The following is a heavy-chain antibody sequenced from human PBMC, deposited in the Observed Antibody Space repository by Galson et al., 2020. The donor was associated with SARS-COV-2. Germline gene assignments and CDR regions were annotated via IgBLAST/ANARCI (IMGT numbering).Heavy chain of an antibody. CDR2: ISSSSSYI. V-gene: IGHV3-21*01. CDR3: ARGRDIVVVTAILDY. Sequence: KTGGSLRLSCAASGFTFSSYSMNWVRQAPGKGLEWVSSISSSSSYIYYADSVKGRFTISRDNAKNSLYLQMNSLRAEDTAVYYCARGRDIVVVTAILDYWGQGTLVTVSS. J-gene: IGHJ4*02. CDR1: GFTFSSYS. D-gene: IGHD2-21*02.